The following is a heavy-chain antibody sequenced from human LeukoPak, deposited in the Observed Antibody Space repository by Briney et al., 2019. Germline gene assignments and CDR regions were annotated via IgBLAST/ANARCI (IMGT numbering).Heavy chain of an antibody. J-gene: IGHJ6*03. V-gene: IGHV3-21*01. CDR1: GFSVSDNY. CDR3: ARDPYSGGYGPYYYYYMDV. D-gene: IGHD1-26*01. Sequence: PGGSLRLSCVASGFSVSDNYMTWVRQAPGKGLEWVSSITSSSTYIYYADSVKGRFTISRDNAENSLYLQMNSLRDEDTAVYYCARDPYSGGYGPYYYYYMDVWGKGTTVTISS. CDR2: ITSSSTYI.